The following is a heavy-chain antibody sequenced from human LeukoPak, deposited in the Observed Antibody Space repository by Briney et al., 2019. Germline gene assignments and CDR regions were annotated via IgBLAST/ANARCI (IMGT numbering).Heavy chain of an antibody. Sequence: GGSLRLSCTASGFSFSSYWMSWVRQPPGKGLEWVANIKQDGNEKYYMDSVKGRFTISRDNAKNSLYLQMNSLRAEDTAVYYCARVAWEYYYDSSGYPIDYWGQGTLVTVSS. CDR2: IKQDGNEK. V-gene: IGHV3-7*01. CDR1: GFSFSSYW. CDR3: ARVAWEYYYDSSGYPIDY. J-gene: IGHJ4*02. D-gene: IGHD3-22*01.